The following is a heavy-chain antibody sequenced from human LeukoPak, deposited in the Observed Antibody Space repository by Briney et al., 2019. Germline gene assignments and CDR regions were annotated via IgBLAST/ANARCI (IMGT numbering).Heavy chain of an antibody. J-gene: IGHJ4*02. CDR1: GDSMTTYY. CDR3: TTIHDRDSSGWYRFDY. CDR2: IHYNEQT. D-gene: IGHD6-19*01. Sequence: PLETLSLTCIVSGDSMTTYYWNWIRQPPGRGLEWIGYIHYNEQTDFNPSLKSRVTISLDTSKNEFSLQLKSVTAADTALYYCTTIHDRDSSGWYRFDYWGQGALVTVSS. V-gene: IGHV4-59*08.